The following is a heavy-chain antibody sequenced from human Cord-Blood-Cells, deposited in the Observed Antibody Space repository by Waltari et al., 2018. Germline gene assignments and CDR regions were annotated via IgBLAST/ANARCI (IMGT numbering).Heavy chain of an antibody. V-gene: IGHV1-69*09. Sequence: QVQLVQSGAEVKKPGSSVKVSCKASGGTFSSYAISWVRQAPGQGLEWMGRIIPILGIANYAQKFQGRVTITADKSTSTAYMELSSLRSEDTAVYYCVFSGYDDAFDIWGQGTMVTVSS. D-gene: IGHD5-12*01. CDR1: GGTFSSYA. CDR3: VFSGYDDAFDI. CDR2: IIPILGIA. J-gene: IGHJ3*02.